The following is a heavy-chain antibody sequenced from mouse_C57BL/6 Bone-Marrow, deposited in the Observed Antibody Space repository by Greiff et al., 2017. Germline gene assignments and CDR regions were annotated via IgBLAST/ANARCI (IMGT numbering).Heavy chain of an antibody. J-gene: IGHJ4*01. Sequence: EVQLQQSGPELVKPGASVKISCKASGYTFTDYYMNWVKQSHGKSLEWIGDINPNNGGTSYNQKFKGKATLTVDKSSSTAYMELRSLTSEDSAVYYCSRDGYFYAMDYCCQGTSVTVSS. V-gene: IGHV1-26*01. CDR3: SRDGYFYAMDY. CDR2: INPNNGGT. CDR1: GYTFTDYY. D-gene: IGHD2-3*01.